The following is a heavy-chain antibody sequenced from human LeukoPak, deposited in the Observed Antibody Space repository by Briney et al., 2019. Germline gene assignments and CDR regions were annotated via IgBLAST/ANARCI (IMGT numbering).Heavy chain of an antibody. CDR1: GYTFTSHG. J-gene: IGHJ2*01. V-gene: IGHV1-18*01. CDR2: ISAYNGNT. Sequence: GASVKVSCKASGYTFTSHGISWVRQAPGQGLEWMGWISAYNGNTNYAQKLQGRVTMTTDTSTSTVYMELSSLRSEDTAVYFCARAATVWGYFDLWGRGTLVTVSS. CDR3: ARAATVWGYFDL. D-gene: IGHD4-17*01.